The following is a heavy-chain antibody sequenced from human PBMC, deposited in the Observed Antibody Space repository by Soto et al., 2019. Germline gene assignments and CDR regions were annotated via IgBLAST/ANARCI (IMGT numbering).Heavy chain of an antibody. J-gene: IGHJ6*02. CDR2: MNPNSGNT. Sequence: ASVKVSCKASGYTFTSYDINWVRQATGLGLEWMGWMNPNSGNTAYAQKFQGRVTMTRNTSISTAYMELSSLRSEDTAVYYCARSLRTIFTYGMDVWGQGTTVTVSS. V-gene: IGHV1-8*01. CDR3: ARSLRTIFTYGMDV. CDR1: GYTFTSYD. D-gene: IGHD3-9*01.